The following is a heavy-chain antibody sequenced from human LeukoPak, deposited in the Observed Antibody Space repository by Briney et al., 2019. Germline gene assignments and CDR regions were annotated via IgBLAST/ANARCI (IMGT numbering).Heavy chain of an antibody. V-gene: IGHV4-59*01. D-gene: IGHD6-13*01. CDR2: IYYSGST. CDR1: GGSISSYY. Sequence: PSETLSLTCTVSGGSISSYYWSWIRQPPGKGLEWIGYIYYSGSTNYNPSLKSRVTISVDTSKNQLSLKLSSVTAADTAVYYCARARRIAAAGTGWFDPWGQGTLVTVSS. J-gene: IGHJ5*02. CDR3: ARARRIAAAGTGWFDP.